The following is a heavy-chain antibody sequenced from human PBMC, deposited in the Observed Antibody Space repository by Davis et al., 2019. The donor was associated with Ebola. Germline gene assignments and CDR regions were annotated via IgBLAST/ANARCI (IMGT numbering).Heavy chain of an antibody. Sequence: GGSLRLSCAASGFTFSSYSMNWVRQAPGKGLEWVSSISSSSSYIYYADSLKGRFTISRDNAKNTLYLQMNSLRAEDTAVYYCARVGYGDYWRWFDPWGQGTLVTVSS. CDR2: ISSSSSYI. CDR1: GFTFSSYS. D-gene: IGHD4-17*01. V-gene: IGHV3-21*01. J-gene: IGHJ5*02. CDR3: ARVGYGDYWRWFDP.